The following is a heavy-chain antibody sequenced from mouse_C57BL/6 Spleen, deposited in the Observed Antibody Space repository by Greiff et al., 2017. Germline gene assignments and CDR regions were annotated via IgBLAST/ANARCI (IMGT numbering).Heavy chain of an antibody. Sequence: EVQLKESGPGLVKPSQSLSLTCSVTGYSITSGYYWNWIRQFPGNKLEWMGYISYDGSNNYNPSLKNRISITRDTSKNQFFLKLNSVTTEDTATYYCARDKERSWVAYWGQGTLVTVSA. V-gene: IGHV3-6*01. CDR1: GYSITSGYY. J-gene: IGHJ3*01. CDR2: ISYDGSN. CDR3: ARDKERSWVAY. D-gene: IGHD1-1*01.